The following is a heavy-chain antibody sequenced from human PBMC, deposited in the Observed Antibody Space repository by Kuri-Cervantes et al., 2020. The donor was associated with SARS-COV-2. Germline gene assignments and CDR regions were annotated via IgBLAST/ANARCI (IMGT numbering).Heavy chain of an antibody. Sequence: GGSLRLSCAASGFIFDTYAMSWVRQAPGKGLEWVAVISYDGSNKYYADSVKGRFTISRDNSKNTLYLQMSSLRAEDTAVYYCARDGDDYGDYDTYFDYWGQGTLVTVSS. CDR2: ISYDGSNK. D-gene: IGHD4-17*01. V-gene: IGHV3-30-3*01. J-gene: IGHJ4*02. CDR3: ARDGDDYGDYDTYFDY. CDR1: GFIFDTYA.